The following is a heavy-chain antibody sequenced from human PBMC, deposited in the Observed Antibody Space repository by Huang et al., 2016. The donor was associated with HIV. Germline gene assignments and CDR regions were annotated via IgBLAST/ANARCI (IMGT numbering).Heavy chain of an antibody. V-gene: IGHV3-30-3*01. Sequence: QAQLVESGGGVVQPGRSLRLSCAASGFTFSSYAMHWVRQAPGKGLEWVAVISYDGNNKYYADSVKGRFTISRDNSKNTLYLQMNSLRAEDTAVYYCARGIPLYSSSWLNWFDPWGQGTLVTVSS. J-gene: IGHJ5*02. CDR3: ARGIPLYSSSWLNWFDP. CDR2: ISYDGNNK. D-gene: IGHD6-13*01. CDR1: GFTFSSYA.